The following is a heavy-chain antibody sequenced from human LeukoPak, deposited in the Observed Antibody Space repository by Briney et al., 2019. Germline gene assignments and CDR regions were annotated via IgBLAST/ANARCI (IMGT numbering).Heavy chain of an antibody. V-gene: IGHV3-21*01. J-gene: IGHJ4*02. CDR3: ARDRGYCTNGVCYTRVFFDY. D-gene: IGHD2-8*01. CDR1: GFTLSSYS. CDR2: ISSSSSYI. Sequence: GGSLRLSCAASGFTLSSYSMNWVRQAPGKGLEWVSSISSSSSYIYYADSVKGRFTISRDNAKNSLYLQMNSLRAEDTAVYYCARDRGYCTNGVCYTRVFFDYWGQGTLVTVSS.